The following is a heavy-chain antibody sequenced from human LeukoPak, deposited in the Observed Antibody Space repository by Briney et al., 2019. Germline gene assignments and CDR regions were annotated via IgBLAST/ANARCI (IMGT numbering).Heavy chain of an antibody. CDR2: IYYSGST. V-gene: IGHV4-39*01. J-gene: IGHJ3*02. CDR3: ARPIKVVPAGDAFGI. CDR1: GGSISSSSYY. Sequence: SETLSLTCTVSGGSISSSSYYWGWIRQPPGKGLEWIGSIYYSGSTYYNPSLKSRVTISVDTSKNQFSLKLSSVTAAATAVYYCARPIKVVPAGDAFGIWGQGTMVTVSS. D-gene: IGHD2-2*01.